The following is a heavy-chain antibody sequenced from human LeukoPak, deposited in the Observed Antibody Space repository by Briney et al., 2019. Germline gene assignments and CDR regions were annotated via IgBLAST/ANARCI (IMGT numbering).Heavy chain of an antibody. D-gene: IGHD1-26*01. Sequence: GGSLRLSCAASGFTFSSYWMHWVRQAPGKRLVWVSRINTDGSSTKYADSVKGRFTISRDTAKNTLYLQMNSLRAEDTAVYYCARLQTHSGSYADTFDLWGQGTMVTVSS. V-gene: IGHV3-74*03. J-gene: IGHJ3*01. CDR3: ARLQTHSGSYADTFDL. CDR2: INTDGSST. CDR1: GFTFSSYW.